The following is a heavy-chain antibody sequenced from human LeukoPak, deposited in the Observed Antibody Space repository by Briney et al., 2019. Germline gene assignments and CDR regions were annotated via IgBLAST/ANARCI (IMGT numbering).Heavy chain of an antibody. CDR2: VYYSGST. CDR3: ARDRNDDVLDR. D-gene: IGHD3-9*01. CDR1: GGSISSSTYY. V-gene: IGHV4-39*06. J-gene: IGHJ4*02. Sequence: ASETLSLTCTVSGGSISSSTYYWAWIRQPPGKRLEWIGSVYYSGSTFLNPSLESRISMSLDTSQNQFALKLASVTAADTAVYYCARDRNDDVLDRWGQGAPVTVSS.